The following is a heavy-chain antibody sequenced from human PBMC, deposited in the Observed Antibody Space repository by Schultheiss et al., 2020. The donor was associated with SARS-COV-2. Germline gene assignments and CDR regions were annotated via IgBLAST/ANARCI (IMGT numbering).Heavy chain of an antibody. Sequence: SVKVSCKASGGTFSSYTISWVRQAPGQGLEWMGRIIPILGIANYAQKFQGRVTITADKSTSTAYIELSSLRSEDTAVYYCAREHPYYYGSGSYTMNYFDYWGQGTLVTASS. CDR1: GGTFSSYT. V-gene: IGHV1-69*04. D-gene: IGHD3-10*01. CDR2: IIPILGIA. CDR3: AREHPYYYGSGSYTMNYFDY. J-gene: IGHJ4*02.